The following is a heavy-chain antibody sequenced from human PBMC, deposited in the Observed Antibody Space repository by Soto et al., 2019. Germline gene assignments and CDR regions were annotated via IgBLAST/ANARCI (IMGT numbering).Heavy chain of an antibody. J-gene: IGHJ4*02. CDR3: TQVYGSGSWGWYFHS. D-gene: IGHD1-26*01. CDR2: VFWDGGE. Sequence: QITLRESGPSLVKPTETLTLTCTFSGFSLTTTGVGVGWIRQPPGKALEWLAVVFWDGGERYSPSLKSRVTITKDTSKDHVVLTMTNMAPADTATYYCTQVYGSGSWGWYFHSWGQGTLVTVSS. CDR1: GFSLTTTGVG. V-gene: IGHV2-5*02.